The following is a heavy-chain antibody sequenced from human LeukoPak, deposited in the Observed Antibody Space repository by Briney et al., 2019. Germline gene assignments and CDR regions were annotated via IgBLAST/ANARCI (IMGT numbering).Heavy chain of an antibody. J-gene: IGHJ6*03. CDR1: GFTFSSYW. CDR3: AGYGGSYPYYMDV. D-gene: IGHD1-26*01. V-gene: IGHV3-7*01. CDR2: IKQDGSEK. Sequence: PGGSLRLSCVASGFTFSSYWMSWVRQAPGKGLEWVANIKQDGSEKYYVDSVKGRFTISRDNSKNTLYLQMNSLRAEDTAVYYCAGYGGSYPYYMDVWGKGTTVTISS.